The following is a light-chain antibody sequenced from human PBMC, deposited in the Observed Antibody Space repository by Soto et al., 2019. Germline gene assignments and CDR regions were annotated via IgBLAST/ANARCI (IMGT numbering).Light chain of an antibody. Sequence: QSVLTQPPSASGTPGQRVTISCSGSSSNIGTNPVNWYQQLPGTAPKLLLHDNNQRPSGVPDRFSGSKSGTSASLAISGLQSEDEADYYCAAWDDSLNAPYVFGTGTKLTV. CDR3: AAWDDSLNAPYV. CDR1: SSNIGTNP. J-gene: IGLJ1*01. CDR2: DNN. V-gene: IGLV1-44*01.